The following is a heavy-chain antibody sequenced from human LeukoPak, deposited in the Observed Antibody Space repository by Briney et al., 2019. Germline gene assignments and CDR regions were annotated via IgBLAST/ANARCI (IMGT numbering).Heavy chain of an antibody. CDR3: ARKGYYGSGTYLDY. V-gene: IGHV3-20*04. CDR1: GFTFDDYG. D-gene: IGHD3-10*01. Sequence: GGSLRLPCAASGFTFDDYGMSWVRQAPGKGLEWVSDINWNVDRTGYADSVKGRFTISRDNAKNSLYLQMNSLRAEDTALYYCARKGYYGSGTYLDYWGQGTLVTVSS. CDR2: INWNVDRT. J-gene: IGHJ4*02.